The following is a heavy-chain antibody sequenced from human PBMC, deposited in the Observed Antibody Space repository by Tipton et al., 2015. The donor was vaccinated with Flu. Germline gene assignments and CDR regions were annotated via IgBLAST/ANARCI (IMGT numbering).Heavy chain of an antibody. J-gene: IGHJ1*01. Sequence: TLSLTCTVSGGSISSYYWSWIRQPPGKGLEWIGYIYYSGSTNHNPSLKSRVTIPLDTSKNQFSLKLSSVTAADTAVYYCAREKDSSGSEYFQHWGQGTLVTVSS. CDR2: IYYSGST. V-gene: IGHV4-59*12. CDR3: AREKDSSGSEYFQH. D-gene: IGHD6-19*01. CDR1: GGSISSYY.